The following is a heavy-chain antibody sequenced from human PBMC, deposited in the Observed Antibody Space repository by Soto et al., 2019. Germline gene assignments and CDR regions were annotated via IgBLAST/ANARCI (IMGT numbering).Heavy chain of an antibody. CDR1: GFTFRSFT. CDR2: ISSNSAYI. CDR3: TRDASRDSSARGWFDP. V-gene: IGHV3-21*01. D-gene: IGHD6-13*01. Sequence: GGSLRLSCAASGFTFRSFTMNWVRQAPGKGLEWVSTISSNSAYIYYTDALRGRFTISRDNAKNSLHLQMYSLRAEDTAVYYCTRDASRDSSARGWFDPWGPGTLVTVSS. J-gene: IGHJ5*02.